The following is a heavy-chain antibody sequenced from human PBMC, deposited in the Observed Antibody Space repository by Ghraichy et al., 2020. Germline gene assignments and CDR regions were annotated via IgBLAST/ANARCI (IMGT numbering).Heavy chain of an antibody. CDR2: ITSSSGYI. V-gene: IGHV3-21*01. D-gene: IGHD2-15*01. J-gene: IGHJ5*02. CDR1: GFTFSSYS. Sequence: GGSLRLSCVDSGFTFSSYSMNWVRQAPGKGLEWVSSITSSSGYIYYADSVKGRFTISRDNAKKSLYLQMNSLRAEDTAVYYCATANMHYCSGGSCSSMGWFDPWGQGTLVTVSS. CDR3: ATANMHYCSGGSCSSMGWFDP.